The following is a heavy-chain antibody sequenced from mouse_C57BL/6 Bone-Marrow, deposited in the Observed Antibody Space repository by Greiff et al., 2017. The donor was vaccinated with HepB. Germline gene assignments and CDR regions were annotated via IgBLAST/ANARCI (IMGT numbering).Heavy chain of an antibody. CDR3: ARAVKLLRGAMDY. Sequence: VQLQQSGPGLVAPSQSLSITCTVSGFSLTSYGVHWVRQPPGKGLEWLVVIWSDGSTTYNSALKSRLSISKDNSKSQVFLKMNSLQTDDTAMYYCARAVKLLRGAMDYWGQGTSVTVSS. CDR2: IWSDGST. CDR1: GFSLTSYG. D-gene: IGHD2-12*01. V-gene: IGHV2-6*03. J-gene: IGHJ4*01.